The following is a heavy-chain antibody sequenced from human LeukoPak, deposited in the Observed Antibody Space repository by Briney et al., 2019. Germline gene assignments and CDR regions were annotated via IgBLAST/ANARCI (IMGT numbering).Heavy chain of an antibody. J-gene: IGHJ6*03. Sequence: PGGSLRLSCAASGFTFTSYGISWVRQAPGQGLEWMGWISAYNGNTNYAQKLQGRVTMTTDTSTSTAYMELRSLRSDDTAVYYCVRSNYYYYYMDVWGKGTTVTVSS. CDR1: GFTFTSYG. V-gene: IGHV1-18*01. CDR2: ISAYNGNT. D-gene: IGHD5/OR15-5a*01. CDR3: VRSNYYYYYMDV.